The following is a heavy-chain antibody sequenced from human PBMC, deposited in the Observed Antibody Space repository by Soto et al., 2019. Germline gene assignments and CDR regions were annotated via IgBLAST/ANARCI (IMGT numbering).Heavy chain of an antibody. V-gene: IGHV3-9*01. CDR3: AKDSSGYYQGTEDS. CDR1: GFTFDDYA. J-gene: IGHJ5*02. Sequence: GGSLRLSCAASGFTFDDYAMHWVRQAPGKGLEWVSGISWNSGSIGYADSVKGRFTTSRDNAKNSLYLQMKSLRAEDTALYYCAKDSSGYYQGTEDSWGQGNLVTVSS. CDR2: ISWNSGSI. D-gene: IGHD3-22*01.